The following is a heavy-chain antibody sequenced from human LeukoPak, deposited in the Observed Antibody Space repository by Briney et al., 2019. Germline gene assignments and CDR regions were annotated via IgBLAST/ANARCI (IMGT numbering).Heavy chain of an antibody. CDR3: ARGVRNQLLSEY. CDR2: MNPNSGNT. J-gene: IGHJ4*02. D-gene: IGHD2-2*01. Sequence: ASVKVSCKTSGYTFSAYDVTWVRQAPGQGLEWIGWMNPNSGNTDSAQKFWGRVTMTSNASISSAYMELHRLTSEDTAVYYCARGVRNQLLSEYWGQGTLITVSS. CDR1: GYTFSAYD. V-gene: IGHV1-8*01.